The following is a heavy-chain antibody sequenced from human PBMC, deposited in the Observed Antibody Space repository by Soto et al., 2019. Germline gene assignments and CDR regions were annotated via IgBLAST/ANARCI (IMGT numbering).Heavy chain of an antibody. Sequence: GGSLRLSCAASGFTFDDYTMHWVRQAPGKGLEWVSLISWDGGSTYYADSVKGRFTISRGNSKNSLYLQMNSLRTEDTALYYCAKEVEVGATTRRSIYYYYYGMDVWGQGTTVTVSS. V-gene: IGHV3-43*01. J-gene: IGHJ6*02. CDR2: ISWDGGST. D-gene: IGHD1-26*01. CDR3: AKEVEVGATTRRSIYYYYYGMDV. CDR1: GFTFDDYT.